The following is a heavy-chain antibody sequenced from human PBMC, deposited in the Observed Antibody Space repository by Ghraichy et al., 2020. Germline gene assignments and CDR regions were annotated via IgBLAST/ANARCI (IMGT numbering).Heavy chain of an antibody. CDR3: AKDLWVGDNYYSCGMDF. V-gene: IGHV3-23*01. CDR1: GFTFSSFA. CDR2: ISGGGGVA. J-gene: IGHJ6*02. Sequence: GGSLRLSCAASGFTFSSFAMNWVSQAPGKGLEWVSAISGGGGVAYYAGSVTGRFTIARANSRNTMYQQMNRLRAEDTAISYCAKDLWVGDNYYSCGMDFWRQGTPVTVSS. D-gene: IGHD3-10*01.